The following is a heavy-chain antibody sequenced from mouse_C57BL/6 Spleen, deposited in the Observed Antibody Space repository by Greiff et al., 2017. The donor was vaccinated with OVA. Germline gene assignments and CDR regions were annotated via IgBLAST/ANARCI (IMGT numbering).Heavy chain of an antibody. CDR2: IYPGSGST. Sequence: QVQLQQPGAELVKPGASVKMSCKASGYTFTSYWITWVKQRPGQGLEWIGDIYPGSGSTNYNEKFKSTATLTVDTSSSTAYMQLSSLTSEDSAVYYCARYEGNYYGSSYDWYFDVWGTGTTVTVSS. D-gene: IGHD1-1*01. CDR3: ARYEGNYYGSSYDWYFDV. V-gene: IGHV1-55*01. CDR1: GYTFTSYW. J-gene: IGHJ1*03.